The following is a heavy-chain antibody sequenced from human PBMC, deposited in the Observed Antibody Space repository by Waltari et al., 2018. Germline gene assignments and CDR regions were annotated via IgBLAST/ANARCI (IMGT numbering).Heavy chain of an antibody. CDR2: IKEDGSEG. J-gene: IGHJ4*02. V-gene: IGHV3-7*01. Sequence: EVQLVESGGGLVQPRGSLRISCAASGFTFSRSWMTWVRQAPGRGWEWVANIKEDGSEGYYVDSVKGRFTSSRDNTKNELFLQMNSLRAEDTAAYYCATVEWYRMDYWGQGTLVTVSS. D-gene: IGHD3-3*01. CDR1: GFTFSRSW. CDR3: ATVEWYRMDY.